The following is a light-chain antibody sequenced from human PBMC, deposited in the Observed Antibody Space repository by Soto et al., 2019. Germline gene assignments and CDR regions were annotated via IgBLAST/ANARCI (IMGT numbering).Light chain of an antibody. CDR3: QQYNNWPPGIT. CDR1: QSVNIN. CDR2: GTS. Sequence: EIVMTQSPATLSVSPGERATLSCRASQSVNINLAWYQQKPGQAPRLLIYGTSTRATGVPARFSGSGSGTEFTLTISNLQSEDFAVYYCQQYNNWPPGITFGQGTRLEIK. V-gene: IGKV3-15*01. J-gene: IGKJ5*01.